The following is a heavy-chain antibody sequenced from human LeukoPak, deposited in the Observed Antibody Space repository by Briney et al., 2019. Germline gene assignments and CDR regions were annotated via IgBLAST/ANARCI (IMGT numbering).Heavy chain of an antibody. CDR2: IYSDGRSA. Sequence: GGSLRLSCAASGFTFSSYWMHWVRQAPGKGLVWVSRIYSDGRSASYADSVKGRFTISRDNAKNTLYMQMNSLRAEDTAVYYCARDFCSSTSCYYYGMDVWGQGTTVTVSS. D-gene: IGHD2-2*01. J-gene: IGHJ6*02. CDR3: ARDFCSSTSCYYYGMDV. CDR1: GFTFSSYW. V-gene: IGHV3-74*01.